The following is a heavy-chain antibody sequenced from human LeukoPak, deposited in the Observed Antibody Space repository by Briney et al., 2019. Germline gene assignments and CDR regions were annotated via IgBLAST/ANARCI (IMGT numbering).Heavy chain of an antibody. V-gene: IGHV4-30-2*02. Sequence: SETLSLTCAVSGGSISSGGYSWSWIRQPPGKGLEWIGYIYHSGSTYYNPSLKSRVTILVDTSKNQFSLKLSSVTAADTAVYYCARSPGGYDPIRLDYYYYYMDVWGKGTTVTVSS. D-gene: IGHD5-12*01. CDR3: ARSPGGYDPIRLDYYYYYMDV. J-gene: IGHJ6*03. CDR1: GGSISSGGYS. CDR2: IYHSGST.